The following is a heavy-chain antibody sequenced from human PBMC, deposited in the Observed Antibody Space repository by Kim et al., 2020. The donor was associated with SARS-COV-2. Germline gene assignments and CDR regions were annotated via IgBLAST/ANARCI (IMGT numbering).Heavy chain of an antibody. Sequence: SETLSLTCTVSGGSISSGDYYWSWIRQPPGKGLEWIGYIYYSGSTYYNPSLKSRVTISVDTSKNQFSLKLSSVTAADTAVYYCASHDSSGYYPLTDAFDIWGQGTMVTVSS. CDR1: GGSISSGDYY. D-gene: IGHD3-22*01. CDR3: ASHDSSGYYPLTDAFDI. V-gene: IGHV4-30-4*01. J-gene: IGHJ3*02. CDR2: IYYSGST.